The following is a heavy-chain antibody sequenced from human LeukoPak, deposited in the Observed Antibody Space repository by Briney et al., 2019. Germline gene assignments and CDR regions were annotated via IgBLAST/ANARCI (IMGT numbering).Heavy chain of an antibody. J-gene: IGHJ6*02. CDR3: ARAGRDFWSGYYSYYYYYGMDV. CDR2: IYYSGST. CDR1: GGSISSYY. V-gene: IGHV4-59*01. D-gene: IGHD3-3*01. Sequence: KTSETLSLTCTVSGGSISSYYWSWIRQPPGKGLEWIRYIYYSGSTNYNPSLKSRVTISVDTSKNQFSLKLSSVTAADTAVYYCARAGRDFWSGYYSYYYYYGMDVWGQGTTVTVSS.